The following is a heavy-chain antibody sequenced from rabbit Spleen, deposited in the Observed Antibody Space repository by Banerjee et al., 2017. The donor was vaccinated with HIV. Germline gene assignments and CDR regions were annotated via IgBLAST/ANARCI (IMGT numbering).Heavy chain of an antibody. D-gene: IGHD3-1*01. CDR3: TRDTWHFNL. CDR1: GFSFSDRDV. J-gene: IGHJ4*01. CDR2: IYPGGGII. V-gene: IGHV1S43*01. Sequence: QQQLEESGGGLVKPGGTLTLTCKASGFSFSDRDVMCWVRQAPGKGLEWIAYIYPGGGIINYANSVKGRFTVSSDNAQNTVDLKMTSLTGADTATYFCTRDTWHFNLWGPGTLVTVS.